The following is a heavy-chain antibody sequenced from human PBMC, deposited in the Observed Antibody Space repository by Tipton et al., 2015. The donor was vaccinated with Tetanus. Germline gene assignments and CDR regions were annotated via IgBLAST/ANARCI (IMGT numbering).Heavy chain of an antibody. Sequence: TLSLTCSVSNGSISSGGYYWSWIRQYPGKGLEWIGLLYHTGVTYYNPSLQSRVAISVDTSKNQFSLEVASVTVSDTAVYYCARVRAILHRTLSGLYWLDPWGQGILVTVSS. J-gene: IGHJ5*02. D-gene: IGHD2-21*01. V-gene: IGHV4-31*03. CDR1: NGSISSGGYY. CDR3: ARVRAILHRTLSGLYWLDP. CDR2: LYHTGVT.